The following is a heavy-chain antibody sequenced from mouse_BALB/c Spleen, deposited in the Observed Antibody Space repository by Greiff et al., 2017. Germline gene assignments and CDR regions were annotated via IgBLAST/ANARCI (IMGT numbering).Heavy chain of an antibody. J-gene: IGHJ2*01. Sequence: EVKLVESGGGLVKPGGSLKLSCAASGFTFSSYAMSWVRQTPEKRLEWVASISSGGSTYYPDSVKGRFTISRDNARNILYLQMSSLRSEATAMYYCAREGGNYLDYWGQGTTLTVSS. D-gene: IGHD1-1*02. V-gene: IGHV5-6-5*01. CDR3: AREGGNYLDY. CDR1: GFTFSSYA. CDR2: ISSGGST.